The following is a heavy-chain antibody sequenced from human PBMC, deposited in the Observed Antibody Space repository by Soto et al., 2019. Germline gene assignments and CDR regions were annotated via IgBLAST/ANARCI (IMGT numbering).Heavy chain of an antibody. CDR2: IYYSGST. V-gene: IGHV4-28*03. D-gene: IGHD6-13*01. CDR1: GGSISSNW. J-gene: IGHJ4*02. Sequence: PPETLSLTCTVSGGSISSNWWGWIRQPPGKGLEWIGYIYYSGSTYYNPSLKSRVTMSVDTSKNQFSLKLSSVTAVDTAVYYCARGQLLPEYWGRGTLVSVSS. CDR3: ARGQLLPEY.